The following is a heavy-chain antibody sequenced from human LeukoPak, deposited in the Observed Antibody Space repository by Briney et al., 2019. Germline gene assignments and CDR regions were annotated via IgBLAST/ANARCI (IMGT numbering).Heavy chain of an antibody. J-gene: IGHJ4*02. Sequence: SETLSLTCTVSGGSISSYYWSWIRQPPGKGLEWIGYIYYSGSTNYNPSLKSRVTISVDTPKNQFSLKLSSVTAADTAVYYCARGHDYGYYFDYWGQGTLVTVSS. D-gene: IGHD4-17*01. CDR1: GGSISSYY. V-gene: IGHV4-59*01. CDR2: IYYSGST. CDR3: ARGHDYGYYFDY.